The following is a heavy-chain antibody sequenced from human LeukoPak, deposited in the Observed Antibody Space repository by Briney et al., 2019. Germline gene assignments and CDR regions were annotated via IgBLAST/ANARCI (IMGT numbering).Heavy chain of an antibody. V-gene: IGHV4-34*01. Sequence: SETLSLTCAVYGGSFSGYYWSWIRQPPGKGLEWIGEINHSGSTNYNPSLKSRVTLSVDTSKNQFSLKLSSVTAADTAVYYCARGLGGLRLSDAFDIWGQGTMVTASS. J-gene: IGHJ3*02. CDR3: ARGLGGLRLSDAFDI. D-gene: IGHD5-12*01. CDR1: GGSFSGYY. CDR2: INHSGST.